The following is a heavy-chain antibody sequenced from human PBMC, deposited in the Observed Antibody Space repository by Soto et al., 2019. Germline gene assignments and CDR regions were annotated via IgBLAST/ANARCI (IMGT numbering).Heavy chain of an antibody. Sequence: GGSLRLSCAASGFTFSNAWMSWVRQAPGKGLEWVGRIKSKTDGGTTDYAAPVKGRFTISRDDSKNTLYLQMNSLKTEDTAVYYCTTPLRAAAGTDAFDIWGQGTMVTVSS. D-gene: IGHD6-13*01. CDR3: TTPLRAAAGTDAFDI. CDR1: GFTFSNAW. J-gene: IGHJ3*02. CDR2: IKSKTDGGTT. V-gene: IGHV3-15*01.